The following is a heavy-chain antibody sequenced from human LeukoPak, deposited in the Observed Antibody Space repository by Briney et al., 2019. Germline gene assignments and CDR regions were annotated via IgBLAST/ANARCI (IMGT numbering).Heavy chain of an antibody. Sequence: SETLSLTCAVYGGSFSGYYWSWIRQPPGKGLEWIGEINHSGSTNYNPSLKSRVTISVDTSKNQFSLKLSSVTAADTAVYYCARGHLVATIHDYVWGSYRYKPQFDYWGQGTLVTVSS. J-gene: IGHJ4*02. D-gene: IGHD3-16*02. CDR2: INHSGST. CDR1: GGSFSGYY. CDR3: ARGHLVATIHDYVWGSYRYKPQFDY. V-gene: IGHV4-34*01.